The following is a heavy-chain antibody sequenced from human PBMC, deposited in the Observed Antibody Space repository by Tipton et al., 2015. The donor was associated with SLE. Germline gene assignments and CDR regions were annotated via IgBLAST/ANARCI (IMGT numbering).Heavy chain of an antibody. CDR3: ARTVYCNGGGCYQLGYYFYAMDV. Sequence: TLSLTCTVSGGSISSSSYYWGWIRQPPGKGLEWIGSIYYSGSTYYNPSLKSRVTISVDTSKNQFSLKLSSVTAADTAVYYCARTVYCNGGGCYQLGYYFYAMDVWGQGTTVTVS. J-gene: IGHJ6*02. V-gene: IGHV4-39*07. CDR2: IYYSGST. D-gene: IGHD2-15*01. CDR1: GGSISSSSYY.